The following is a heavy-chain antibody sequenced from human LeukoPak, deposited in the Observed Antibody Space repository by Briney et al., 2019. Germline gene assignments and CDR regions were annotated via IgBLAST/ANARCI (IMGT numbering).Heavy chain of an antibody. CDR2: IIPVLGIA. Sequence: SVKVSCKASGGTFSSYAISWVRQAPGQGLEWMGRIIPVLGIANYAQKFQGRVTITADKSTSTAYMELSSLRSEDTAVYYCARGGSYYGSGKDWFDPWGQGTLVTVSS. CDR1: GGTFSSYA. J-gene: IGHJ5*02. D-gene: IGHD3-10*01. V-gene: IGHV1-69*04. CDR3: ARGGSYYGSGKDWFDP.